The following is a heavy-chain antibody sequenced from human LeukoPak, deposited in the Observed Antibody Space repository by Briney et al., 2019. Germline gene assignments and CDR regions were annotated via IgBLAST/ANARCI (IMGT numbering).Heavy chain of an antibody. V-gene: IGHV4-30-4*08. CDR3: ARSYDFWSGTLGY. J-gene: IGHJ4*02. CDR1: GGSISSGDYY. Sequence: SQTLSLTCTVSGGSISSGDYYWSWIRQPPGKGLEWLGYIYYSGSTYYNPSLKSRVTISVDTSKNQFSLKLSSVTAADTAVYYCARSYDFWSGTLGYWGQGTLVTVSS. CDR2: IYYSGST. D-gene: IGHD3-3*01.